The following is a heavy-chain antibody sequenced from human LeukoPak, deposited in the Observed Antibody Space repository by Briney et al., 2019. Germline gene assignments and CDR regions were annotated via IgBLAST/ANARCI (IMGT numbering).Heavy chain of an antibody. CDR2: ISSNGGNT. J-gene: IGHJ4*02. D-gene: IGHD6-6*01. CDR1: GFTFSSYA. Sequence: GGSLRLSCAASGFTFSSYAMHWVRQVPGKGLEYVSAISSNGGNTYYANSVKGRFTIPRDNSKNTLYLQMGSLRGEDMAVYYCARGESEYSSSAGDYWGQGTLVTVSS. CDR3: ARGESEYSSSAGDY. V-gene: IGHV3-64*01.